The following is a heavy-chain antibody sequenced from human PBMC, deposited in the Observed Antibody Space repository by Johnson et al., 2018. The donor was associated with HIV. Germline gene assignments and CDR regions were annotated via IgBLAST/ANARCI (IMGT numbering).Heavy chain of an antibody. J-gene: IGHJ3*02. V-gene: IGHV3-30*04. CDR2: ISYDGSNK. CDR1: GFTFSSYA. CDR3: AKDISGWSSRGGAFDI. D-gene: IGHD6-19*01. Sequence: QVQLLESGGGVVQPGRSLRLSCAASGFTFSSYAMHWVRQAPGKGLEWVAVISYDGSNKYYADSVKGRFTISRDNSKNTLYLQMNSLRAEDTALYYCAKDISGWSSRGGAFDIWCQGTMVTVSS.